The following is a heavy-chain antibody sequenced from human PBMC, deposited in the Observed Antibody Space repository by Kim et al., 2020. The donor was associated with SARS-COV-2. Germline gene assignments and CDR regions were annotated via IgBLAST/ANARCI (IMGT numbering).Heavy chain of an antibody. CDR3: AKDRDRYGVYFYGMDV. CDR1: GFTFSSYG. CDR2: ISYDGSNQ. V-gene: IGHV3-30*18. J-gene: IGHJ6*02. Sequence: GGSLRLSCAASGFTFSSYGMHWVRQAPGKGLEWVAGISYDGSNQYYADSVKGRFTISRETSKNTLYLQMNSLRAEDTAVYFCAKDRDRYGVYFYGMDVWGQGTTVTVSS. D-gene: IGHD4-17*01.